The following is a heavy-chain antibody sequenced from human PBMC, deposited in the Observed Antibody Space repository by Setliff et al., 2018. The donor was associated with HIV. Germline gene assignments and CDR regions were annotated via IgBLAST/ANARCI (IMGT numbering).Heavy chain of an antibody. J-gene: IGHJ4*02. CDR3: ARDLDYGDD. CDR2: IKQDGSEK. V-gene: IGHV3-7*01. D-gene: IGHD3-16*01. Sequence: GESLKISCAASGFTFSNYWMSWVRQAPGKGLEWAANIKQDGSEKYYVDSVKGRFTISRDNAKNSLYLQMNSLRAEDTAVYYCARDLDYGDDWGQGTLVTVSS. CDR1: GFTFSNYW.